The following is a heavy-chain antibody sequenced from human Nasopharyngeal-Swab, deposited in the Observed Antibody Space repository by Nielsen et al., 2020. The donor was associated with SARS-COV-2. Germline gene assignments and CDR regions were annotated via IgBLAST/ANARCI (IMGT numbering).Heavy chain of an antibody. D-gene: IGHD2-15*01. CDR1: GFTFTSYA. J-gene: IGHJ5*02. CDR2: MSGTGDNT. CDR3: AKDSGAGFCDGGSCFPTNH. V-gene: IGHV3-23*01. Sequence: GALKISCAASGFTFTSYAMNWVRQAPGKGLEWVSGMSGTGDNTYYADSVKGRFTISRDSSKNTLYLQMNSLRAEDTAVYYCAKDSGAGFCDGGSCFPTNHWGQGTLVTVSS.